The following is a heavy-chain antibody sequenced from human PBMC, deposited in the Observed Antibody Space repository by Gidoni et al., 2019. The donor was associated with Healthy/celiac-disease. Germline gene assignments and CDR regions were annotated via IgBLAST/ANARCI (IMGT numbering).Heavy chain of an antibody. J-gene: IGHJ4*02. CDR1: GFSLSNARMG. D-gene: IGHD6-13*01. Sequence: QVTLKESGPVLVKPTETLTLTCTVSGFSLSNARMGVSWIRQPPGKALEWLAHIFSNDEKSYSTSLKSRLTISKDTSKSQVVLTMTNMDPVDTATYYCARIESSSSNFLPSYYFDYWGQGTLVTVSS. CDR2: IFSNDEK. CDR3: ARIESSSSNFLPSYYFDY. V-gene: IGHV2-26*01.